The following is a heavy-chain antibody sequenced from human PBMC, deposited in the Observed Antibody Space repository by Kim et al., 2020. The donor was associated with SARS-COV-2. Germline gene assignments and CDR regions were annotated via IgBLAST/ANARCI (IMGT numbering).Heavy chain of an antibody. CDR1: GGSFSAYY. Sequence: SETLSLTCAVYGGSFSAYYWSWIRQPPGKGLEWIGEINHSGSTNYNPSLKSRVTISVDPSKNQFSLKLSSVTAADTAVYYCAGRCSSPNCYIGWFAPWGQGTLVTVSS. D-gene: IGHD2-2*01. CDR2: INHSGST. J-gene: IGHJ5*02. V-gene: IGHV4-34*01. CDR3: AGRCSSPNCYIGWFAP.